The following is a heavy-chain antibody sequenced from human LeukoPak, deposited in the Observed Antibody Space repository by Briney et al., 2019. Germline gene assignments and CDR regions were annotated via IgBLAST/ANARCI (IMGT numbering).Heavy chain of an antibody. CDR1: GGSFSGYY. J-gene: IGHJ5*02. V-gene: IGHV4-34*01. CDR3: ARDLNYDFWSGYLEHDPWFDP. D-gene: IGHD3-3*01. CDR2: INHSGST. Sequence: SETLSLTCAVYGGSFSGYYWSWIRQPPGKGLEWIGEINHSGSTNYNPSLKSRVTISVDTSKNQFSLKLSSVTAADTAVYYCARDLNYDFWSGYLEHDPWFDPWGQGTLVTVSS.